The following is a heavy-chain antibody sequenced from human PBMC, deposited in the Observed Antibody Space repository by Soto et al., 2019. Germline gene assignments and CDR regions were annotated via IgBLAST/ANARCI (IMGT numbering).Heavy chain of an antibody. CDR1: GGSISSSSYY. J-gene: IGHJ6*02. V-gene: IGHV4-39*01. CDR3: APLSVSLSGPYGIHV. D-gene: IGHD2-15*01. CDR2: IYYSGST. Sequence: SETLSLTCTVSGGSISSSSYYWGWIRQPPGKGLEWIGSIYYSGSTYYNPSLKSRVTISVDTSKNQFSLKLSSVTASDTAVYYCAPLSVSLSGPYGIHVWGQGTTVTVSS.